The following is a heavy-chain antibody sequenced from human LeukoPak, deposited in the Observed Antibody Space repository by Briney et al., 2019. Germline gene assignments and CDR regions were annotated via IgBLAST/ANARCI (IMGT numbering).Heavy chain of an antibody. CDR2: IRSKPYGGTT. J-gene: IGHJ4*02. CDR3: TRGDYYDSSGYSFLFDY. D-gene: IGHD3-22*01. V-gene: IGHV3-49*04. CDR1: GFTFGDYG. Sequence: PGGSLNLYCTASGFTFGDYGMSWVRQAPGKGLEWVGFIRSKPYGGTTEYAASVKGRFTISRDDSESIAYLQMNSLKTEDTAVYYCTRGDYYDSSGYSFLFDYWGRGTVVSVAS.